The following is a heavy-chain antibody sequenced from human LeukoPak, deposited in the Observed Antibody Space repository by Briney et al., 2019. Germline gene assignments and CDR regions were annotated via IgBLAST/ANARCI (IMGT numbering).Heavy chain of an antibody. V-gene: IGHV3-23*01. Sequence: GGSLRLSCAASGFTFTSYAMSWVRQAPGKGLEWVSVLTGDGNIYYADSVKGRFTNSRDDSKNTLFLQMNSLRAEDTAVYFCAKVKWKLIGYFDYWGQGTLVTVSS. CDR2: LTGDGNI. J-gene: IGHJ4*02. CDR1: GFTFTSYA. CDR3: AKVKWKLIGYFDY. D-gene: IGHD1-20*01.